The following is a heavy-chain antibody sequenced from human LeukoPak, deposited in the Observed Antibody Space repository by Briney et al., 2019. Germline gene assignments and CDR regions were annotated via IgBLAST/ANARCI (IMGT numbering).Heavy chain of an antibody. CDR1: GFTVSSNY. J-gene: IGHJ4*02. CDR3: VRDFSLTRLERPFDS. Sequence: GGSLRLSCAASGFTVSSNYMSWVRQAPGKGLEWVSVIYSGGSTYYADSVKGRFTISRDNSKNTLYLQMNSLRAEDTAVYYCVRDFSLTRLERPFDSWGQGTLVTVSS. CDR2: IYSGGST. D-gene: IGHD1-1*01. V-gene: IGHV3-53*01.